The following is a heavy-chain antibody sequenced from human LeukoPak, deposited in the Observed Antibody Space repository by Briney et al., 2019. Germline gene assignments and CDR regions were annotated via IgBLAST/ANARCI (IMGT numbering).Heavy chain of an antibody. J-gene: IGHJ2*01. Sequence: ASVKVSCKASGYTFTSYDINWVRQATGQGLEWMGWMNPKNTNTAYAQKFQGRVTMTRNTSISTAYMELSSLRSEDTAVYYCARPYYSSGFFEGDWYFDLWGRGTLVTVSS. CDR3: ARPYYSSGFFEGDWYFDL. V-gene: IGHV1-8*01. CDR1: GYTFTSYD. CDR2: MNPKNTNT. D-gene: IGHD6-19*01.